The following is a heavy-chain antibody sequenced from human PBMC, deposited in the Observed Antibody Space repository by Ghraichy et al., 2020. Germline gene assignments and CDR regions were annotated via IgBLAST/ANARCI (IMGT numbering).Heavy chain of an antibody. CDR2: ISGSGGST. CDR1: GFTFSSYA. CDR3: AKDVGTVTTGLPPRGYYYYGMDV. J-gene: IGHJ6*02. V-gene: IGHV3-23*01. D-gene: IGHD4-17*01. Sequence: GGSLRLSCAASGFTFSSYAMSWVRQAPGKGLEWVSAISGSGGSTYYADSVKGRFTISRDNSKNTLYLQMNSLRAEDTAVYYCAKDVGTVTTGLPPRGYYYYGMDVWGQGTTVTVSS.